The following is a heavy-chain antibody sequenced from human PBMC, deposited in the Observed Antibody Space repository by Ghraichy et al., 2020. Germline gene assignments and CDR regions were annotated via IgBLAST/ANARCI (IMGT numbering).Heavy chain of an antibody. CDR3: TRGKGLAEYYYYMDV. CDR1: GFTFGDYA. V-gene: IGHV3-49*03. CDR2: IRSKAYGGTT. J-gene: IGHJ6*03. Sequence: GSLNISCTASGFTFGDYAMSWFRQAPGKGLEWVGFIRSKAYGGTTEYAASVKGRFTISRDDSKSIAYLQMNSLKTEDTAVYYCTRGKGLAEYYYYMDVWGKGTTVTVSS.